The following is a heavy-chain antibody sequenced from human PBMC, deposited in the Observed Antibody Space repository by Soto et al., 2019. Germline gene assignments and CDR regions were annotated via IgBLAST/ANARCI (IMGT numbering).Heavy chain of an antibody. V-gene: IGHV4-31*03. CDR2: IYYSGST. CDR1: GGSISSGGYD. Sequence: SETLSITCTFSGGSISSGGYDWSWIRQHPGKGLEWIGYIYYSGSTYYNPSLKSRVTISVDTSKNQFSLKLSSVTAADTAVYYCARVRARLWFGELSAWGQGTLVTVSS. CDR3: ARVRARLWFGELSA. J-gene: IGHJ5*02. D-gene: IGHD3-10*01.